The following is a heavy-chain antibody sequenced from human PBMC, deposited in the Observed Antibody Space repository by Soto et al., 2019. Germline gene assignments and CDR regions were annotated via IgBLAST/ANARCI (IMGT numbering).Heavy chain of an antibody. J-gene: IGHJ6*02. V-gene: IGHV3-48*03. D-gene: IGHD3-10*01. Sequence: PGGSLRLSCAASGFTFSSYEMNWVRQAPGKGLEWVSYISSSGSTIYYADSVKGRFTISRDNAKNSLYLQMNSLRAEDTAVYYCARVYLWTVPYYYYGMDVWGQGTTVTVSS. CDR2: ISSSGSTI. CDR1: GFTFSSYE. CDR3: ARVYLWTVPYYYYGMDV.